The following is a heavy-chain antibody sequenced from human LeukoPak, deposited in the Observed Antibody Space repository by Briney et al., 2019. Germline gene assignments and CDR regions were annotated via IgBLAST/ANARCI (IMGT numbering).Heavy chain of an antibody. V-gene: IGHV3-20*04. J-gene: IGHJ1*01. CDR1: GFTFDEYG. Sequence: PGGSLRLSCAASGFTFDEYGMSWVRQAPGKGLEWVCGITRNGGSTGYADSVKGRFTISRDNAKNSVCLQMNSLRAEDTALYYCVRSITMFQHWGQGTLVTVSS. CDR3: VRSITMFQH. D-gene: IGHD5-24*01. CDR2: ITRNGGST.